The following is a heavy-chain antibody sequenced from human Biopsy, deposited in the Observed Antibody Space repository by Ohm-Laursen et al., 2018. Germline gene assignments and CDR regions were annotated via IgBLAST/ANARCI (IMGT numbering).Heavy chain of an antibody. J-gene: IGHJ6*02. Sequence: TQTLTLTCSVSGFSLSNGRMGVSWIRQPPGKALEWLAHIFPDDEKAYSTSLKSSLTISKDTSKSQVVLTMTNLDPVDTATYYCARILGSTVTTYSAMDVWGQGTTVTVSS. CDR2: IFPDDEK. D-gene: IGHD4-17*01. CDR3: ARILGSTVTTYSAMDV. V-gene: IGHV2-26*01. CDR1: GFSLSNGRMG.